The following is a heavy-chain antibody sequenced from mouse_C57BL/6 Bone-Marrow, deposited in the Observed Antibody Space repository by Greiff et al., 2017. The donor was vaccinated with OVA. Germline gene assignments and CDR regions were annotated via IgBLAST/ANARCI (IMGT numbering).Heavy chain of an antibody. CDR2: IDPEDGDT. D-gene: IGHD1-1*01. Sequence: EVQLQESGAELVRPGASVKLSCTASGFNIKDYYMHWVKQRPEQGLEWIGRIDPEDGDTEYAPKFQGKATMTADTSSNTPYLQLSSLTSEDTAVYYCTPIATLVATDYSMDYWGQGTSVTVSS. V-gene: IGHV14-1*01. CDR1: GFNIKDYY. J-gene: IGHJ4*01. CDR3: TPIATLVATDYSMDY.